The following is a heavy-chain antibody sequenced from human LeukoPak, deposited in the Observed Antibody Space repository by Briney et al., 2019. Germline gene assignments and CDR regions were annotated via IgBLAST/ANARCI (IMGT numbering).Heavy chain of an antibody. J-gene: IGHJ4*02. D-gene: IGHD5-24*01. CDR3: AKDGQL. CDR2: ISGSGGNT. Sequence: PGGSLRLSCVVSGFTFSSYCMSWVRQAPGKGLEWVSGISGSGGNTYYADSVKGRVTISRDNSKNTLYLQMNSLRAGDTAVYYCAKDGQLRGQGTLVTVSS. CDR1: GFTFSSYC. V-gene: IGHV3-23*01.